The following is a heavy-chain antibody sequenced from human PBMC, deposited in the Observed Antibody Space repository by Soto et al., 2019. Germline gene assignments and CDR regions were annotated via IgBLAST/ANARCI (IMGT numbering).Heavy chain of an antibody. Sequence: SETLSLTCAVYGGSFSGYYWSWIRQPPGKGLEWIGEINHSGSTNYNPSLKSRVTISVDTSKNQFSLKLSSVTAADTAVYYCARGCCGGSCYDGDYWGQGTLVTVSS. D-gene: IGHD2-15*01. CDR2: INHSGST. J-gene: IGHJ4*02. CDR1: GGSFSGYY. V-gene: IGHV4-34*01. CDR3: ARGCCGGSCYDGDY.